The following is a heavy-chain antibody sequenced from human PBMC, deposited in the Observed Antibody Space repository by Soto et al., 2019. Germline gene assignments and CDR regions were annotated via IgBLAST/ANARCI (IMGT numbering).Heavy chain of an antibody. CDR2: ISWNSDSI. CDR3: AKAGGGDYYYYMDV. V-gene: IGHV3-9*01. CDR1: GFTFDDYA. Sequence: GGSLRLSCAASGFTFDDYAMHWVRQAPRKGLEWVSGISWNSDSIVYADSVKGRFTISRDNAKNSLYLQMNSLRAEDTALYYCAKAGGGDYYYYMDVWGKGTTVTVSS. D-gene: IGHD3-16*01. J-gene: IGHJ6*03.